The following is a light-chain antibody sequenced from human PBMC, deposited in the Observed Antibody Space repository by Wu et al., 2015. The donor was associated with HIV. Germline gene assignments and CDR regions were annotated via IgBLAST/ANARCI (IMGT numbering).Light chain of an antibody. CDR2: GAS. V-gene: IGKV3-15*01. J-gene: IGKJ1*01. CDR1: QNVNHN. CDR3: QQYNNWPPWT. Sequence: TVMTQSPATLSLSPGEGATLSCRASQNVNHNVAWYQQKTGQSPRLLIYGASIRATGVPARFSGSGSGTEFTLTISSLQSEDFALYYCQQYNNWPPWTFGQGTKVEI.